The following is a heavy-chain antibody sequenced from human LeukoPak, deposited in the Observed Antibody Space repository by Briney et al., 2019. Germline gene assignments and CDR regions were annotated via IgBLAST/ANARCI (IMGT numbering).Heavy chain of an antibody. CDR2: IYYSGST. V-gene: IGHV4-39*01. Sequence: SETLSLTCTVSGGSISSSSYYWGWIRQPPGKGVEWIGSIYYSGSTYYNPSLKSRVTISVDTSKNQFSLKLSSVTAADTAVYYCARSTMVRGVDYWGQGTLLTVSS. CDR1: GGSISSSSYY. D-gene: IGHD3-10*01. J-gene: IGHJ4*02. CDR3: ARSTMVRGVDY.